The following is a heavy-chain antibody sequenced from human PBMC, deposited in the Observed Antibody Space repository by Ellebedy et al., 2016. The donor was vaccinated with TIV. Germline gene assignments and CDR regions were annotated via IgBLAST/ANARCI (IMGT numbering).Heavy chain of an antibody. Sequence: GGSLRLSCGSSGFSFRSYWMTWVRQAPGKGLEWVANINQGGSERHYVDSVKGRFTISRDNAKNSLYLEMHSLRVEDTAVYYCATDGSYGDYLSPTHAFVIWGQGTMVTVSS. J-gene: IGHJ3*02. CDR2: INQGGSER. CDR3: ATDGSYGDYLSPTHAFVI. D-gene: IGHD4-17*01. CDR1: GFSFRSYW. V-gene: IGHV3-7*04.